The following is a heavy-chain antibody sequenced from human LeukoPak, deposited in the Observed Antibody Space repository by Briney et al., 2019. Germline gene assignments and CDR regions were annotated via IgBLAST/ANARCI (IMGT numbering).Heavy chain of an antibody. CDR3: TREGYCSSTSCYRFYYYYMDV. D-gene: IGHD2-2*02. V-gene: IGHV3-49*05. Sequence: KPGRSLRLSCTASGFTFGDYAMSWFRQAPGKGLEWVGFIRSKAYGGTTEYAASVKGRFTISRDDSKSIAYLQMNSLKTEDTAVYYCTREGYCSSTSCYRFYYYYMDVWGKGTTVTVSS. J-gene: IGHJ6*03. CDR1: GFTFGDYA. CDR2: IRSKAYGGTT.